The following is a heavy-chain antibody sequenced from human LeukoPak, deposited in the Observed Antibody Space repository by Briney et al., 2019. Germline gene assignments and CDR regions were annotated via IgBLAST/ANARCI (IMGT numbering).Heavy chain of an antibody. V-gene: IGHV3-64D*09. CDR3: VRGDAATSFDY. Sequence: GGSLRLSCSASGFTFSSYDMHWVRQAPGKGLEYVSAISSNGGSTYYADSVKGRFTVSRDNSKNTLYLQMSSLRAEDTAVYYCVRGDAATSFDYWGQGTLVTVSS. CDR1: GFTFSSYD. J-gene: IGHJ4*02. D-gene: IGHD2-15*01. CDR2: ISSNGGST.